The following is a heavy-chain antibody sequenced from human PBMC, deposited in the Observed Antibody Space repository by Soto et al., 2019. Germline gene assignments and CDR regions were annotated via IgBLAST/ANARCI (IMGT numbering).Heavy chain of an antibody. CDR1: GGSFSDYY. CDR2: INHSGST. Sequence: QVQLQQWGAGLLKPSETLSLTCAVYGGSFSDYYWSWIRQPPGKGLEWIGEINHSGSTNYNPSLKSRVTISVDTSKNQFSLKLSSVTAADTAVYYCARLEYSGHWGQGTLVTVSS. D-gene: IGHD5-12*01. CDR3: ARLEYSGH. J-gene: IGHJ4*02. V-gene: IGHV4-34*01.